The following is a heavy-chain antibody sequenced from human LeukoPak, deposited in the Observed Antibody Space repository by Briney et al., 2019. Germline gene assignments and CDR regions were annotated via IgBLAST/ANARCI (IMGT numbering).Heavy chain of an antibody. CDR1: GGSISSYY. V-gene: IGHV4-59*01. Sequence: PSETLSLTCTVSGGSISSYYWSWIRQPPGKGLEWIGYIYYSGSTNYNPSLKSRVTISVDTSKNQFSLKLSSVTAADTAVYYCASQGWLQLRPLDYWGQGTLVTVSS. D-gene: IGHD5-24*01. J-gene: IGHJ4*02. CDR3: ASQGWLQLRPLDY. CDR2: IYYSGST.